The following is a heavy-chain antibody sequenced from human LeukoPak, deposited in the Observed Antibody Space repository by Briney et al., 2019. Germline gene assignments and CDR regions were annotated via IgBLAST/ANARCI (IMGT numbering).Heavy chain of an antibody. CDR2: IKQDGSEK. CDR3: ATGPSYCGGLCYYYFDY. CDR1: GFTFSTYS. V-gene: IGHV3-7*01. Sequence: GGSLRLSCAASGFTFSTYSMNWVRQAPGKGLEWVANIKQDGSEKSYVDSVKGRFTISRDNAKNSLYLQMNSLRAEDTAVYYCATGPSYCGGLCYYYFDYWGQGTLVTVSS. J-gene: IGHJ4*02. D-gene: IGHD2-21*01.